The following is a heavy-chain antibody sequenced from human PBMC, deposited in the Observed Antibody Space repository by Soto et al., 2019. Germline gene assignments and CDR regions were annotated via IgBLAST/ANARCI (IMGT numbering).Heavy chain of an antibody. CDR2: INMDGSVT. V-gene: IGHV3-74*01. CDR1: GFTFSSDW. Sequence: EVQLVESGGGLVQPGGSLRLSYVASGFTFSSDWMHWVRQGAGKGLVWVSRINMDGSVTNYADSVKGRFTISRDNAKNTVYLQMNSLRVEDTAVYYCARGPRGVYGNDYWGQGALVTVSS. D-gene: IGHD2-8*02. J-gene: IGHJ4*02. CDR3: ARGPRGVYGNDY.